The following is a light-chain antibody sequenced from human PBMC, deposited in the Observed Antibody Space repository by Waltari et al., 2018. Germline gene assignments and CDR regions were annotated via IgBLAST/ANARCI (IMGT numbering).Light chain of an antibody. CDR2: GAS. CDR3: QQYNNWPPTWT. Sequence: EIVMTQSQANLSVSPGERATLSCRSSQSVSSNLAGYQQKPGQAPRLLIDGASTMATCIPDRFSGSGSGTEFTLTISSMQSEDFAVYYCQQYNNWPPTWTFGQGTKVEIK. V-gene: IGKV3-15*01. CDR1: QSVSSN. J-gene: IGKJ1*01.